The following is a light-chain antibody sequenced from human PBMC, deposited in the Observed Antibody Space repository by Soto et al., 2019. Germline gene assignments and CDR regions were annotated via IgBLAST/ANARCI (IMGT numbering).Light chain of an antibody. CDR2: DVS. CDR3: QQYNNWHPWST. CDR1: QSVGSN. V-gene: IGKV3-15*01. Sequence: EIVMTQSPSTLSVSPGDRATLSCRASQSVGSNLAWYQQKAGQAPRLLIYDVSTRATGVPVRFGGSGSGTEFTLTISSLQSEDFAVYYCQQYNNWHPWSTFGQGTRLEIK. J-gene: IGKJ5*01.